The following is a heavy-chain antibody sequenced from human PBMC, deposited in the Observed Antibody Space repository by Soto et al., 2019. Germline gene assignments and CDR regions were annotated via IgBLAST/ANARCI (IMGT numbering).Heavy chain of an antibody. D-gene: IGHD3-3*01. Sequence: SETLSLTCTVSGGSISSYYWSWIRQPPGKGLEWIGYIYYSGSTNYNPSLKSRVTISVDTSKNQFSLKLSSVTAADTAVYYCARGTKSGYYGYYYYYGMDVWGQGTTVTVSS. V-gene: IGHV4-59*01. CDR1: GGSISSYY. CDR2: IYYSGST. J-gene: IGHJ6*02. CDR3: ARGTKSGYYGYYYYYGMDV.